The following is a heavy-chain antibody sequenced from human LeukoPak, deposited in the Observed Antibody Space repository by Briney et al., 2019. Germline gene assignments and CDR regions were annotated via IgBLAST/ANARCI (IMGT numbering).Heavy chain of an antibody. Sequence: RGESLKISCKGSGSIFTSYWIGWVRQLPGKGLEWMGIIYPGDSDTRYSPSFQGQVTISADKSISTAYLQWSSLKASDTAMYYCASTRLPYGSGSYYKAAFDIWGQGTMVTVSS. CDR1: GSIFTSYW. D-gene: IGHD3-10*01. J-gene: IGHJ3*02. CDR3: ASTRLPYGSGSYYKAAFDI. V-gene: IGHV5-51*01. CDR2: IYPGDSDT.